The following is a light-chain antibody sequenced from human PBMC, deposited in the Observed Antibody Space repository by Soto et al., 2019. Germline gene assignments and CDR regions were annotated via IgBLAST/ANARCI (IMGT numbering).Light chain of an antibody. CDR3: HQYYSSVVT. V-gene: IGKV4-1*01. Sequence: DIVMTQSPDSLAVSLGERATINCKSSQSILSSYNNKNSLAWFQQQPGQPPKLLIYWASTRESGVPDRCSGSGSGTDFTLTISSLQAEDVAVYYCHQYYSSVVTFGQGTRLEIK. J-gene: IGKJ5*01. CDR2: WAS. CDR1: QSILSSYNNKNS.